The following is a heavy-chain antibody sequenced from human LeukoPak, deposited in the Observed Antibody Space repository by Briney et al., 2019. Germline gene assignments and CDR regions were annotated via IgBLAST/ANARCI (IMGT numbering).Heavy chain of an antibody. J-gene: IGHJ6*03. V-gene: IGHV4-34*01. CDR1: GGSFSGYY. CDR3: ARSPDYFYYYYMDV. CDR2: INHSGST. Sequence: SETLSLTCAVYGGSFSGYYWSWIRQPPGKGLEWIGEINHSGSTYYNPSLKSRVTISVDTSKNQFSLNLSSVTAADTAVYYCARSPDYFYYYYMDVWGKGTTVTISS.